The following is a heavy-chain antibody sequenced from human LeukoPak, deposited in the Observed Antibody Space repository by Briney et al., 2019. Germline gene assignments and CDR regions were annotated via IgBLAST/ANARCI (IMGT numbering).Heavy chain of an antibody. D-gene: IGHD3-9*01. J-gene: IGHJ6*03. CDR2: IKQDGSEK. Sequence: GGSLRLSCAASGFTFSSYWMSWVRQAPGKGLEWVANIKQDGSEKYYVDSVKGRFTISRDNAKNSLYLQMNSLRAEDTAVYYCARGLSGLRYFDWLGSHYYYYMDVWGKGTTVTVSS. CDR3: ARGLSGLRYFDWLGSHYYYYMDV. CDR1: GFTFSSYW. V-gene: IGHV3-7*01.